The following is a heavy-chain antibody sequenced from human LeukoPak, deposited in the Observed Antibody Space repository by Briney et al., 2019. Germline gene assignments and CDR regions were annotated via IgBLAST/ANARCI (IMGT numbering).Heavy chain of an antibody. D-gene: IGHD5-18*01. CDR3: AKAVGSGYSYGTFDY. CDR1: GFTFDDYA. CDR2: ISWNSGSI. V-gene: IGHV3-9*03. J-gene: IGHJ4*02. Sequence: GGSLRLSCAASGFTFDDYAMHWVRQAPGKGLEWVSGISWNSGSIGYADSVKGRFTISRDNAKNSLYRQMNSLRAEDMALYYCAKAVGSGYSYGTFDYWGQGTLVTVSS.